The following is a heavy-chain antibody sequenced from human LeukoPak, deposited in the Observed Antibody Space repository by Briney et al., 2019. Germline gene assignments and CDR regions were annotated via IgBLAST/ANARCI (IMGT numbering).Heavy chain of an antibody. J-gene: IGHJ6*03. CDR1: GFTVSSNY. CDR3: ARANGELWDDIYYYYMDV. Sequence: SGGSLRLSCAASGFTVSSNYMTWVRQAPGRGLEWVSVIYSGGSIYYADSVKGRFTVSRDISENTLYLQMNSLRAEDTAVYYCARANGELWDDIYYYYMDVWGKGTTGTVSS. CDR2: IYSGGSI. D-gene: IGHD1-26*01. V-gene: IGHV3-53*01.